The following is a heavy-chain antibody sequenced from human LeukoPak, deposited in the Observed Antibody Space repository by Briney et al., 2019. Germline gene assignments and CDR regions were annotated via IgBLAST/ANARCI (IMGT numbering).Heavy chain of an antibody. V-gene: IGHV4-39*07. J-gene: IGHJ4*02. CDR2: INYSGDT. D-gene: IGHD1-20*01. CDR3: VRLQAVTGNFDY. Sequence: SETLSLTCTVSGGSIGSSSFYWGWVRQPPGQGLEWIETINYSGDTYYNPSLKSRVTISVDSSRNQFSLKLSSVTAADTAVYYCVRLQAVTGNFDYWGQGALVTVSS. CDR1: GGSIGSSSFY.